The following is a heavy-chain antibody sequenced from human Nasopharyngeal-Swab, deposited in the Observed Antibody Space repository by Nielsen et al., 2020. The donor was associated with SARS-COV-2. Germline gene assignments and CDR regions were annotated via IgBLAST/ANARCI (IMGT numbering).Heavy chain of an antibody. V-gene: IGHV3-23*01. J-gene: IGHJ4*02. CDR1: GFIFGNYA. Sequence: GESLKLSCVASGFIFGNYAMAWVRQAPGKGLEWVSAIGGNGARTHYADSVRGRFIISRDNSKSTLDLQMNSLRTEDTAVYYCAKDYDIGYWGQGTLVTVSS. D-gene: IGHD3-9*01. CDR3: AKDYDIGY. CDR2: IGGNGART.